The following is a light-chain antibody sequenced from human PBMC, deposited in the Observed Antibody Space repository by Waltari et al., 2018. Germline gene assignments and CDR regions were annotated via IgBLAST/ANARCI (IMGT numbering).Light chain of an antibody. Sequence: QSALPQPASVSGSPGQSITISCTGTRRAVGNYDRVPWYQQHPGKAPKVVIFDVSYRPSGVSNRFSGSKSGNTASLTISGLQAEDEADYYCTSYTNSHSLVFGTGTKVTVL. CDR2: DVS. J-gene: IGLJ1*01. V-gene: IGLV2-14*03. CDR3: TSYTNSHSLV. CDR1: RRAVGNYDR.